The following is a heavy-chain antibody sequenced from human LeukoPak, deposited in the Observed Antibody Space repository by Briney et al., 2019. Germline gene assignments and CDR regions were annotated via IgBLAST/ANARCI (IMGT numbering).Heavy chain of an antibody. J-gene: IGHJ4*02. Sequence: SGGSLRLSCAASGFTFSSYAMSWGRQAPGKGLELGSANSCSCGSTYYADSLKCRVTISRDDSKKMLYLQMTSVRVEDRAVYSCAKNSLILTGYHIGPFDYWGQGTLVTVSS. CDR1: GFTFSSYA. V-gene: IGHV3-23*01. CDR2: NSCSCGST. CDR3: AKNSLILTGYHIGPFDY. D-gene: IGHD3-9*01.